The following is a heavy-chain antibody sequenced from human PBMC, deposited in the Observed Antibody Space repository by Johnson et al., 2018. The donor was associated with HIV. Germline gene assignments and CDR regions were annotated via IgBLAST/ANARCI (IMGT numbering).Heavy chain of an antibody. Sequence: VQLVESGGGVVQPGGSLRLSCAASGFTFSSYGMHWVRQAPGKGLEWVSGINWNGGSTGYADSVKGRFTISRDNAKNSLYLQMSSLRAEDTAVYYCARSGPNWAFDFWGRGTMVTVSS. CDR3: ARSGPNWAFDF. CDR1: GFTFSSYG. V-gene: IGHV3-20*04. CDR2: INWNGGST. D-gene: IGHD1-1*01. J-gene: IGHJ3*01.